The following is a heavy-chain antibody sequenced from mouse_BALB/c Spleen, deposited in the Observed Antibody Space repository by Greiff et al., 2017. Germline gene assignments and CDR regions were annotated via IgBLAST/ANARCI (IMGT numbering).Heavy chain of an antibody. J-gene: IGHJ4*01. CDR3: ARNGNYVWYYAMDY. V-gene: IGHV2-6-7*01. CDR2: IWVGGST. Sequence: VKLVESGPGLVAPSQSLSITCTVSGFSLTGYGVNWVRQPPGKGLEWLGMIWVGGSTNYNSAFKSRLSISKDNSKSQVFFKMNSLQTDDTATYYYARNGNYVWYYAMDYWGQGTSVTVSS. CDR1: GFSLTGYG. D-gene: IGHD2-1*01.